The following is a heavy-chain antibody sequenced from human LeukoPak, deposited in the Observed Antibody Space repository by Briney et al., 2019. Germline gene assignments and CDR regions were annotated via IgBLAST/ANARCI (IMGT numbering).Heavy chain of an antibody. CDR1: GFTFSSYA. CDR3: AKENYYDSSGYPLPFDY. D-gene: IGHD3-22*01. Sequence: PGGSLRLSCAASGFTFSSYAMSWVRQAPGKGLEWVSAISGSGGSTYYAGSVKGRFTISRDNSKNTLYLQMNSLRAEDTAVYYCAKENYYDSSGYPLPFDYWGQGTLVTVSS. CDR2: ISGSGGST. V-gene: IGHV3-23*01. J-gene: IGHJ4*02.